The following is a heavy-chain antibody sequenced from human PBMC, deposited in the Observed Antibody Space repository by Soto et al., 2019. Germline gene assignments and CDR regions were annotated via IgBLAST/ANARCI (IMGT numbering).Heavy chain of an antibody. CDR3: ATALGRAYLPP. Sequence: ASVRMSGRASGYTFTSYYMHWVRQVPGQGLEWMGIINPSGGSTSYAQKFQGRVTFTRDTSATTAYMELSGLRSEDTAVYYCATALGRAYLPPGAPGTRLPISS. V-gene: IGHV1-46*01. CDR1: GYTFTSYY. CDR2: INPSGGST. J-gene: IGHJ4*02. D-gene: IGHD2-15*01.